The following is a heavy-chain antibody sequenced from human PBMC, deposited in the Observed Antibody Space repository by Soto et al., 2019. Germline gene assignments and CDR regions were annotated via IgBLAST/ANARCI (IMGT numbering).Heavy chain of an antibody. J-gene: IGHJ5*02. CDR2: INDSGNST. CDR1: GFTFSHYA. D-gene: IGHD2-15*01. Sequence: PGGSLRLSCAASGFTFSHYAMSWVRQAPGQGLEWVSGINDSGNSTYYAESVKGRLTISRDNSKSTLSLEMNSLRADDTAVYYCAKEPATYFGSNWFAPWGQGTLVTVSS. CDR3: AKEPATYFGSNWFAP. V-gene: IGHV3-23*01.